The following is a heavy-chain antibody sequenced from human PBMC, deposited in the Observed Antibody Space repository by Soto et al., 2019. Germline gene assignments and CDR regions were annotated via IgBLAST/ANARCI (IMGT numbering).Heavy chain of an antibody. D-gene: IGHD6-13*01. Sequence: QVTLKESGPVLVKPPDTLTLTCTVSGFSLSNARMGVSWLRQPPGKALEWLAHIFSNDEKSYSTSLKSRLTISKGTAKRPVVLTMTDTDPVDTATYYRARTSSSWYRGAEYFQHGGQGTLVTVSA. J-gene: IGHJ1*01. CDR3: ARTSSSWYRGAEYFQH. V-gene: IGHV2-26*01. CDR2: IFSNDEK. CDR1: GFSLSNARMG.